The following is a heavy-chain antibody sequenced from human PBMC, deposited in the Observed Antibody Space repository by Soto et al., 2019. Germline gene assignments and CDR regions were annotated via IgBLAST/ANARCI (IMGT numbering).Heavy chain of an antibody. D-gene: IGHD6-19*01. CDR1: GYTFTSYD. J-gene: IGHJ6*02. CDR3: AFLEGPQWSRSYYYGMDV. Sequence: QVQLVQSGAEVKKPGASVKVSCKASGYTFTSYDINWVRQATGQGLEWMGWMNPNSGNTGYAQKFQGRVDMTRNTSISTAYMDLSRLRSEDTAVYYCAFLEGPQWSRSYYYGMDVWGQGTTVTVSS. V-gene: IGHV1-8*01. CDR2: MNPNSGNT.